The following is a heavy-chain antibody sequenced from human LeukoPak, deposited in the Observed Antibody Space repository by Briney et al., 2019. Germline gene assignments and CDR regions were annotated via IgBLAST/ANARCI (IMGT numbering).Heavy chain of an antibody. J-gene: IGHJ5*01. D-gene: IGHD1-1*01. Sequence: GTSLRLSCAASGFSFSYFGMHWLRQAPGKGLEWVAVISHDGSIQNYADSVRGRFTISRGISKNTLFLQMSSLRAEDTAIYYCAKDQGMRQVWNWFDSCGQGTLVTVSS. CDR2: ISHDGSIQ. CDR3: AKDQGMRQVWNWFDS. CDR1: GFSFSYFG. V-gene: IGHV3-33*05.